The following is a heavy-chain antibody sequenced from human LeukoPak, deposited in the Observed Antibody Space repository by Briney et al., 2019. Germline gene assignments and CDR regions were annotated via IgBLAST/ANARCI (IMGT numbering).Heavy chain of an antibody. V-gene: IGHV3-23*01. D-gene: IGHD3-10*01. CDR3: SNLAYLSRSYEAFDY. Sequence: PGGTLRLSCAASGFTFSSYGMSWVRQAPGKGLEWVSGIRGSGDITFYADSVKGRVTISSANSKNTLYLQMNSLRAEDTAVYYCSNLAYLSRSYEAFDYWGQGTLVTVST. CDR2: IRGSGDIT. J-gene: IGHJ4*02. CDR1: GFTFSSYG.